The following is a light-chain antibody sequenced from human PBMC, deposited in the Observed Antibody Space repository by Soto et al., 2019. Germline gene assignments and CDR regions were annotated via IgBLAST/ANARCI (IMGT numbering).Light chain of an antibody. Sequence: DIPLTQSPSFLSASVGDRVTITCRASQDISSHLVWYQQKPGKAPNLLIYAAYTLQSGVPSRFSGSGSGTEFTLTISSLQPEDFATYYCQQVYSYPRTFGQGTRLEIK. CDR2: AAY. J-gene: IGKJ2*01. V-gene: IGKV1-9*01. CDR1: QDISSH. CDR3: QQVYSYPRT.